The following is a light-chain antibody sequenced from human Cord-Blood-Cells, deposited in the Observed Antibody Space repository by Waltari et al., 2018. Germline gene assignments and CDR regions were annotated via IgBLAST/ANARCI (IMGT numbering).Light chain of an antibody. V-gene: IGLV2-23*01. CDR3: CSYAGSSTWV. Sequence: QSALTQPASVSGSPGQSITISCTGTRSDVGSSNLVSWYQQHPGKAPKLMIYGGSKRPSGVSNRFSGSKSGNTASLTISGLQAEDEADYYCCSYAGSSTWVFGGGTKLTVL. CDR1: RSDVGSSNL. CDR2: GGS. J-gene: IGLJ3*02.